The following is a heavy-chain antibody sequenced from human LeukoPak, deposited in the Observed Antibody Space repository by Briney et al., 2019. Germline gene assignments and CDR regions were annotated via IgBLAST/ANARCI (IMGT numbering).Heavy chain of an antibody. CDR2: IKYDGFEK. D-gene: IGHD2/OR15-2a*01. J-gene: IGHJ3*02. CDR3: ARDTVTVPRGDEFDI. CDR1: GFTFSRYW. V-gene: IGHV3-7*04. Sequence: GGSLRLSCAASGFTFSRYWMTWVRQAPGKGLEGVANIKYDGFEKYHADSVKGRSTISRDNAKNSLYLKMNSLRAEDTAVYYFARDTVTVPRGDEFDIWGQGTMVTVSS.